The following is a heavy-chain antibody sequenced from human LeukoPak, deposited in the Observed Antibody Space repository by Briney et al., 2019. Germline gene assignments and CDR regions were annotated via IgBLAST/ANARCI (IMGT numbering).Heavy chain of an antibody. CDR1: GFTFSGSA. CDR2: IRSKANSYAT. J-gene: IGHJ4*02. V-gene: IGHV3-73*01. D-gene: IGHD3-10*01. Sequence: GGSLRLSCAASGFTFSGSAMHWVRQASGKGLEWVGRIRSKANSYATAYAAPVKGRFTISRDDSKNTAYLQMNSLKTEDTAVYYCTRLWFGELPTDYWGQGTLVTVSS. CDR3: TRLWFGELPTDY.